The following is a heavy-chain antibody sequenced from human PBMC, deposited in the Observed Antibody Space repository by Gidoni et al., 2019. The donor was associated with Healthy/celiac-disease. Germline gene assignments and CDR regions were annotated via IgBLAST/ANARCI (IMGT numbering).Heavy chain of an antibody. D-gene: IGHD2-21*02. CDR2: IAYDGSNK. Sequence: QVQLVESGGGVVQPGRSLRLSCAASGFTFSSYAMPWVRQAPGKGLEWVAVIAYDGSNKYYADSVKGRFTISRDNSKNTLYLQMNSLRAEDTAVYYCARDRAHIVVVTAIPGYFDYWGQGTLVTVSS. V-gene: IGHV3-30-3*01. CDR3: ARDRAHIVVVTAIPGYFDY. CDR1: GFTFSSYA. J-gene: IGHJ4*02.